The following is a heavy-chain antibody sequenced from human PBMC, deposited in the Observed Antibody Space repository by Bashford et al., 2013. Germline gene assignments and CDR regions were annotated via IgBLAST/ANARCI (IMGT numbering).Heavy chain of an antibody. CDR1: GGSINNYY. CDR2: IYTSETT. Sequence: SETLSLTCTVSGGSINNYYWSWIRQPAGKGLEWVGRIYTSETTNYNPSLKTSSHHFRRHVQEPGSXLRLSSVTAXDTAVYFXARRITTVVDYVGPGNPGHRLL. D-gene: IGHD3-10*01. CDR3: ARRITTVVDY. J-gene: IGHJ4*02. V-gene: IGHV4-4*07.